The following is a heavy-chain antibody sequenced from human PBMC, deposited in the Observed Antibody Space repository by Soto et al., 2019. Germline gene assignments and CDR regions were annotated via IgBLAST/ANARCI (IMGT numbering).Heavy chain of an antibody. CDR1: GGSINSGGYC. Sequence: QVQLQESGPGLVKPSQTLSLTCTVSGGSINSGGYCWSWIRQHPGKGLDWIGCISYGGSTSYNPSLKSRVTTSVDTSKNQFSMKLTSVTAADTAVYYCSRRILVWGQVALITVSS. V-gene: IGHV4-31*03. J-gene: IGHJ4*02. D-gene: IGHD2-15*01. CDR2: ISYGGST. CDR3: SRRILV.